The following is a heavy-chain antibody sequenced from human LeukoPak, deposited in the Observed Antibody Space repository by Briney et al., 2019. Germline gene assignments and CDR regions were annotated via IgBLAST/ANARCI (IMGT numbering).Heavy chain of an antibody. Sequence: SETLSLTCTVSGGSISSGGYYWSWIRQHPGKGLEWIGYIYYSGSTYYNPSLKSRVTISVDTSKNQFSLKLSSVTAADTAVYYCARNEVVPAAMRDYYYYYGMDVWGQGTTVTVSS. CDR2: IYYSGST. J-gene: IGHJ6*02. V-gene: IGHV4-31*03. CDR3: ARNEVVPAAMRDYYYYYGMDV. CDR1: GGSISSGGYY. D-gene: IGHD2-2*01.